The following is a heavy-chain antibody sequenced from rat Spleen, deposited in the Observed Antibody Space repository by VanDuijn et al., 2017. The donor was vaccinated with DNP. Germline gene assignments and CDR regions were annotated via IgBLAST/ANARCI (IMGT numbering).Heavy chain of an antibody. Sequence: QVQLKESGPCLVQPSQTLSLTCTVSGFSLTSYHVHWVRQPPRKVLEWMGRIQSGGSTDYNSALKSRLSISRDTSKSQVFLKMNSLQTEDTAIYFCTRWFGALDYWGQGVMVTVSS. D-gene: IGHD4-3*01. CDR3: TRWFGALDY. CDR2: IQSGGST. J-gene: IGHJ2*01. CDR1: GFSLTSYH. V-gene: IGHV2-27*01.